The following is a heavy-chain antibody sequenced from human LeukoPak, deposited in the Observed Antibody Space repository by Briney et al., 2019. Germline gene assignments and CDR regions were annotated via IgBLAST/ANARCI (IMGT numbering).Heavy chain of an antibody. D-gene: IGHD6-19*01. CDR2: IYYSGST. Sequence: SETLSLTCTVSGGSISSYYWSWIRQPPGKGLGWIGYIYYSGSTNYNPSLKSRVTISVDTSKNQFSLKLSSVTAADTAVYYCARFASSGWYGGRYYFDYWGQGTLVTVSS. V-gene: IGHV4-59*08. J-gene: IGHJ4*02. CDR1: GGSISSYY. CDR3: ARFASSGWYGGRYYFDY.